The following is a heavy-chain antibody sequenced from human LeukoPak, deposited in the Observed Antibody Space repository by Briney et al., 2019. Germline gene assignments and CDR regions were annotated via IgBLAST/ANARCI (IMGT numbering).Heavy chain of an antibody. CDR1: GFTFSSYG. J-gene: IGHJ5*02. CDR2: IRYDGSNK. CDR3: AKGKRGYSYGFDP. Sequence: GGSLRLSCAASGFTFSSYGMHWVRQAPGKGLEWVAFIRYDGSNKYYADSVKGRFTTSRDNSKNTLYLQMDSLRAEDTAVYYCAKGKRGYSYGFDPWGQGTLVTVSS. V-gene: IGHV3-30*02. D-gene: IGHD5-18*01.